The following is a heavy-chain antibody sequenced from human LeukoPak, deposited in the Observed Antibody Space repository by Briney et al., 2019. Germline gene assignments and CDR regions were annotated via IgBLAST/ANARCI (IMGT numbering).Heavy chain of an antibody. Sequence: ASVKVSCKASGYTFTSYDINWVRQATGQGLEWMGWMNPNSGNTGYAQKFQGRVTMTRNTSISTAYMELSSLRSEDTAVYYCARLYYDFWSGFVGYYYYYGMDVWGLGTTVTVSS. V-gene: IGHV1-8*01. CDR3: ARLYYDFWSGFVGYYYYYGMDV. CDR2: MNPNSGNT. D-gene: IGHD3-3*01. CDR1: GYTFTSYD. J-gene: IGHJ6*02.